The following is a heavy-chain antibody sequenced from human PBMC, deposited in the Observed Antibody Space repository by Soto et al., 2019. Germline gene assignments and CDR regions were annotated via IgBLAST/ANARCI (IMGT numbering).Heavy chain of an antibody. Sequence: QVQLVESGGGVVQPGRSLRLSCAASGFTFSSYAIHWVRQAPGKGLEWVAVISYDGSNKYYADSVKGRFTISRDNSKNTLYLQMNSLRAEDTAVYYCARVGAGTAMVVDYWGQVTLVTVSS. V-gene: IGHV3-30-3*01. D-gene: IGHD5-18*01. J-gene: IGHJ4*02. CDR2: ISYDGSNK. CDR1: GFTFSSYA. CDR3: ARVGAGTAMVVDY.